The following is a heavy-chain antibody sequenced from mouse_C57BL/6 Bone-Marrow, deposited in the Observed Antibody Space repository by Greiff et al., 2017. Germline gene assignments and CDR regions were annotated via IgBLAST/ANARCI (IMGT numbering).Heavy chain of an antibody. V-gene: IGHV1-59*01. D-gene: IGHD2-1*01. CDR1: GYTFTSYW. CDR2: IDPSDSYT. J-gene: IGHJ4*01. CDR3: ARRGLYYGIHMYY. Sequence: QVQLQQPGAELVRPGTSVKLSCKASGYTFTSYWMHWVKQRPGQGLEWIGVIDPSDSYTNYNQKFKGKATLTVDTSSSTAYMQLSSLTSEDSAVYDSARRGLYYGIHMYYWGQGTSVTVSS.